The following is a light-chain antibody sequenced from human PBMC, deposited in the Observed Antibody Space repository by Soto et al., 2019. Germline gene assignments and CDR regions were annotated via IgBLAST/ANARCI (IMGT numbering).Light chain of an antibody. V-gene: IGLV2-14*03. CDR2: DVS. Sequence: QSALTQPASVSGSPGQSITISCSGNSSDVGGYNFVSWYQVHPGKAPRLILYDVSSRPSGVSYRFSGSKSANTASLNISRLQAGDEADYYCSSYTTTTSLVVFGGGTKLTVL. CDR1: SSDVGGYNF. CDR3: SSYTTTTSLVV. J-gene: IGLJ2*01.